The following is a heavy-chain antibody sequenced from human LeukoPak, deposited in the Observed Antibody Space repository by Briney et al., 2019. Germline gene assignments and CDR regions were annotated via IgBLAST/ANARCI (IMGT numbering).Heavy chain of an antibody. J-gene: IGHJ3*02. V-gene: IGHV3-11*01. D-gene: IGHD4-17*01. CDR2: ISSSGTNI. CDR1: GFTFSDYY. CDR3: ARDLYQTVTFAFDI. Sequence: GGSLRLSCAASGFTFSDYYMTWIRQAPGKGLEWVSYISSSGTNIDYADSVKGRFTISRDNAKSSLYLQMNSLRADDTVVYYCARDLYQTVTFAFDIWGQGTMVTVSS.